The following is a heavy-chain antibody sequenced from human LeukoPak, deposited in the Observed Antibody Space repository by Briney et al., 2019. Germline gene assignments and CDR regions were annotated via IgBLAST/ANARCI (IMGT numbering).Heavy chain of an antibody. Sequence: SETLSLTGTGSGGSISSYYWSWLRQPPGKGLEWLGYIYYSGSTNYNPSLKSRVTISVDTSKKQFSLKLSSVTAADTAVYYCAREHARTYYYGMDVWGQGTTVNVSS. CDR2: IYYSGST. CDR3: AREHARTYYYGMDV. CDR1: GGSISSYY. V-gene: IGHV4-59*01. J-gene: IGHJ6*02.